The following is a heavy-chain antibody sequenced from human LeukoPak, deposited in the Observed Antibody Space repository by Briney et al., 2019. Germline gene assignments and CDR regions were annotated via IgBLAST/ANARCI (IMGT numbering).Heavy chain of an antibody. V-gene: IGHV3-21*01. CDR2: ISSSSSYI. Sequence: PGGSLRISCAASGFTFSSYSMNWVRQAPGNGLEWVSSISSSSSYIYYADSVEGRFTISRDNAKNSLYLQMNSLRAEDTAVYYCARGLYCGGDCYPTHFDYWGQGTLVTVSS. J-gene: IGHJ4*02. CDR1: GFTFSSYS. D-gene: IGHD2-21*02. CDR3: ARGLYCGGDCYPTHFDY.